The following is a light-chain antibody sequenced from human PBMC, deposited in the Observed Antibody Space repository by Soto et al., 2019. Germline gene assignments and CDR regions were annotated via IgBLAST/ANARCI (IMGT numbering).Light chain of an antibody. CDR2: AAS. V-gene: IGKV1-9*01. CDR3: RQLFDSPIT. J-gene: IGKJ5*01. Sequence: TITCRASQVISTSLAWYHVKPGKAPRLLIYAASTLESGVPARFSATVSGTEFSLTITSLQPEDFATYYCRQLFDSPITFGQGTRLEIK. CDR1: QVISTS.